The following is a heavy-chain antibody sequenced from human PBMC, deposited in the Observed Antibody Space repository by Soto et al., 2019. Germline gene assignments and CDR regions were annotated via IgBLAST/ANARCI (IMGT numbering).Heavy chain of an antibody. J-gene: IGHJ5*02. CDR2: IIPIFGTA. D-gene: IGHD2-15*01. CDR1: GGTFSSYA. V-gene: IGHV1-69*13. Sequence: SVKVSCKASGGTFSSYAISWVRQAPGQGLEWMGGIIPIFGTANYAQKFQGRVTITADESTSTAYMELSSLRSEDTAVYYCARQIFSDDSYSFSFDPWGQGTLVTVSS. CDR3: ARQIFSDDSYSFSFDP.